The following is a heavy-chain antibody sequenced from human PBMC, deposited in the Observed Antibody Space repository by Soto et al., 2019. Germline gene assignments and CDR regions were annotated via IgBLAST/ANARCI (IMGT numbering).Heavy chain of an antibody. CDR2: MDPNSGTP. V-gene: IGHV1-8*01. CDR1: GYTFTSYD. CDR3: ARVVACSGGSCYSGLRDSDHGMDV. J-gene: IGHJ6*02. Sequence: ASVKVSCKASGYTFTSYDINWVRQATGQGLEWMGWMDPNSGTPGYAQKFQGRVTMTRNTSISTAYMELSSLRSEDTAVYYCARVVACSGGSCYSGLRDSDHGMDVWGQGTTVTVSS. D-gene: IGHD2-15*01.